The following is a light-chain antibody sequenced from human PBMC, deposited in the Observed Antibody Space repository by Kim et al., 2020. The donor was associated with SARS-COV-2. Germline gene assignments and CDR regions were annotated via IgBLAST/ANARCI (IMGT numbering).Light chain of an antibody. CDR2: DAS. Sequence: SPGERATLSCRASQSVSSYLAWYQQKPGQAPRLLIYDASNMATGIPARFSGSGSGTDFTLTISSLEPEDFAVYYCQQRSNWPPYTFGPGTKVDIK. CDR3: QQRSNWPPYT. V-gene: IGKV3-11*01. CDR1: QSVSSY. J-gene: IGKJ3*01.